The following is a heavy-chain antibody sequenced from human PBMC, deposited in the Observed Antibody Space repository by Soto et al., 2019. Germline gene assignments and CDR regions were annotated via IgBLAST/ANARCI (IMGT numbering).Heavy chain of an antibody. CDR3: AKGVHVVPAATYYFDY. CDR2: ISGSGGGT. D-gene: IGHD2-2*01. Sequence: GGSLRLSCAASGFTFSSYAMSWVRQAPGKGLEWVSAISGSGGGTYYADSVKGRFTISRDNSKNTLYLQMNSLRAEDTAVYYCAKGVHVVPAATYYFDYWGQGTLVTVSS. CDR1: GFTFSSYA. J-gene: IGHJ4*02. V-gene: IGHV3-23*01.